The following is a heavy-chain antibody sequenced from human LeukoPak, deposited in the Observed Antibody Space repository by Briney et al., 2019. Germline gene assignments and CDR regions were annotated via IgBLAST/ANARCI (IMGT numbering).Heavy chain of an antibody. CDR2: IISIFGTA. CDR1: GGTFSSYA. D-gene: IGHD3-22*01. CDR3: ARGGNYYDSSGYYYY. V-gene: IGHV1-69*13. J-gene: IGHJ4*02. Sequence: SVKASCKASGGTFSSYAISWVRQAPGQGLEWMGGIISIFGTANYAQKFQGRVTITADGSTSTAYMELSSLRSEDTAVYYCARGGNYYDSSGYYYYWGQGTLVTVSS.